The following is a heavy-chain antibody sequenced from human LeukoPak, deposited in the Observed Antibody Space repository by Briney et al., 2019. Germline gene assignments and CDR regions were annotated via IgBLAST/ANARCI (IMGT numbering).Heavy chain of an antibody. Sequence: PGGSLRLSCVASGVTISSQATSWVRQAAGKGLEWVSTIGSGGSTYYADTVKGRFTISRDNSKNTLSLQMNSLRAEDTAVYYCAKRGTAGSWNPEDYWGQGTRVTVSS. V-gene: IGHV3-23*01. CDR1: GVTISSQA. J-gene: IGHJ4*02. CDR3: AKRGTAGSWNPEDY. D-gene: IGHD1-1*01. CDR2: IGSGGST.